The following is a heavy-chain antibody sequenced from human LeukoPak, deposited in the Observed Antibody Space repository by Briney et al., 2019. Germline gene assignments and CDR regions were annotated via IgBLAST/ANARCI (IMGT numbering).Heavy chain of an antibody. CDR2: ISGSGGST. J-gene: IGHJ4*02. CDR3: AKDRGSSSWYGEFDY. Sequence: PGGSLRLSCAASGFTFSSYAMSWVRQAPGKGLEWVSAISGSGGSTYYADSVKCRFTISRDNSKNTLYLQMNSLRAEDTAVYYCAKDRGSSSWYGEFDYWGQGTLVTVSS. CDR1: GFTFSSYA. D-gene: IGHD6-13*01. V-gene: IGHV3-23*01.